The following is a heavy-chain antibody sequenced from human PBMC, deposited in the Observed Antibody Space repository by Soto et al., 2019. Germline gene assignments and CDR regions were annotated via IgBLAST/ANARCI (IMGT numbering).Heavy chain of an antibody. CDR3: ARDVAPGSGGYYLDAFDN. Sequence: EVQLVESGGGLVQLGGSLRLSCAASGFAFGSSWMTWVRQAPGKGLEWVANIKGDGSAKSYLDSVRGRFTVSRDNAENSLVLQMNMLKAEDTALYYCARDVAPGSGGYYLDAFDNWGQGTMVTVSS. CDR1: GFAFGSSW. J-gene: IGHJ3*02. V-gene: IGHV3-7*05. D-gene: IGHD6-25*01. CDR2: IKGDGSAK.